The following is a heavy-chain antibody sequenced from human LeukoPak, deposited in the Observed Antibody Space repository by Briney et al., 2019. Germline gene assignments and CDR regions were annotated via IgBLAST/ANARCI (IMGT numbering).Heavy chain of an antibody. CDR1: GFTFSSYA. D-gene: IGHD2-2*01. Sequence: GGSLRLSCAASGFTFSSYAMSWVRQAPGKGLEWVSAISGSGGSSYYADSVRGRFTISRDNSKNTLYLQMNSLRAEDTAVYYCAKDPDIVVVPAAIWFDPWGQGTLVTVSS. CDR3: AKDPDIVVVPAAIWFDP. J-gene: IGHJ5*02. V-gene: IGHV3-23*01. CDR2: ISGSGGSS.